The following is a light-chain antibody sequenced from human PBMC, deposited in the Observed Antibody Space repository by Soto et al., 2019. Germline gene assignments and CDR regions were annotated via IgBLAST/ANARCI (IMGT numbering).Light chain of an antibody. V-gene: IGKV3-20*01. CDR2: GAS. CDR3: LQHGSSQGLT. J-gene: IGKJ4*01. Sequence: ELVLTQSPGTLSLSPGERATLSCRASQSVSSTSLAWYQQQPVQAPRLPIYGASSRATGIPDRFSGSGCETDFILPISRLETEDSVTYDGLQHGSSQGLTFGGGTKVDIK. CDR1: QSVSSTS.